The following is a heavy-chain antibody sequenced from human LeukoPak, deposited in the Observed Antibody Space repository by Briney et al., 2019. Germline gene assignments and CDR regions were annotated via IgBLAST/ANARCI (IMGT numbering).Heavy chain of an antibody. CDR3: AACLRGGNCFSFDY. CDR1: GASVSSYY. J-gene: IGHJ4*02. Sequence: PSETLSLTCTVSGASVSSYYWSWIRQPPGKGLEWIGYIYFGENTIYNPSLRSRLTISLDTSKNHFSLKLSSVTAADTAVYYRAACLRGGNCFSFDYWGRGTLVTVSS. CDR2: IYFGENT. D-gene: IGHD2-21*02. V-gene: IGHV4-59*02.